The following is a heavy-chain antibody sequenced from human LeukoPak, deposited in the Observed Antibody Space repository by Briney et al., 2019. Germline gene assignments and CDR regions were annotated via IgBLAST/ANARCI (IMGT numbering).Heavy chain of an antibody. CDR2: IRYDGSNK. CDR1: GFTFSSYG. V-gene: IGHV3-30*02. CDR3: AKGGWGVAAAGTFDY. Sequence: PGGSLRLSCAASGFTFSSYGMHWVRQAPGKGLEWVAFIRYDGSNKYYADSVKGRFTNSRDNSKNTLYLQMNSLRAEDTAVYYCAKGGWGVAAAGTFDYWGQGTLVTVSS. D-gene: IGHD6-13*01. J-gene: IGHJ4*02.